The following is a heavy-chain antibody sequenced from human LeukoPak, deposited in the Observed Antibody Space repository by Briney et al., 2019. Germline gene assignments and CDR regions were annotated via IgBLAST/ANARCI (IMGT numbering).Heavy chain of an antibody. CDR3: ATGGKVKFYDILTGYWGFDY. V-gene: IGHV1-24*01. D-gene: IGHD3-9*01. CDR1: GYTLTELS. Sequence: SVKVSCKVSGYTLTELSMHWVRQAPGKGLEWMGGFDPEDGETIYAQKFQGRVTMTEDTSTDTAYMELSSLRSEDTAVYYCATGGKVKFYDILTGYWGFDYWGQGTLVTVSS. J-gene: IGHJ4*02. CDR2: FDPEDGET.